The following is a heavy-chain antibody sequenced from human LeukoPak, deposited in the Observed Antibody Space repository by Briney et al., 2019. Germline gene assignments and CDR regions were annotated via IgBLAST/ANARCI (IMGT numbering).Heavy chain of an antibody. D-gene: IGHD3-22*01. CDR2: ISWNSGSI. J-gene: IGHJ4*02. V-gene: IGHV3-9*01. Sequence: GRSLRLSCAASGFTFDDYAMHWVRQAPGKGLEWVSGISWNSGSIGYADSVKGRFTISRDNAKNSLYLQMNSLRAEDTALYYCAKDIDKRVPHFDYWGQGTLVTVSS. CDR1: GFTFDDYA. CDR3: AKDIDKRVPHFDY.